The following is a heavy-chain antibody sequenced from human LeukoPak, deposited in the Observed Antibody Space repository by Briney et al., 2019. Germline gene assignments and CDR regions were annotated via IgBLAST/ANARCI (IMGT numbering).Heavy chain of an antibody. CDR2: ISGSGGST. V-gene: IGHV3-23*01. CDR1: GFTFSSYA. CDR3: AKDLLWTERNPTFDY. J-gene: IGHJ4*02. D-gene: IGHD1-1*01. Sequence: GGSLRLSCAASGFTFSSYAMSWVRQAPGKGLEWVSAISGSGGSTYYADSVKGRFTISRDNPKNTLYLQMNSLRAEDTAVYYCAKDLLWTERNPTFDYWGQGTLVTVSS.